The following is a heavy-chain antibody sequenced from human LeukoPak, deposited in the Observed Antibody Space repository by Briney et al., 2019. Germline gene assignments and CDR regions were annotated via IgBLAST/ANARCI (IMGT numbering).Heavy chain of an antibody. CDR2: ISTNGGNT. D-gene: IGHD5-18*01. J-gene: IGHJ4*02. CDR1: GFTFSTYA. Sequence: GESLRLSCSASGFTFSTYATHWVRQAPGKGREYVSAISTNGGNTYYAGSVKGRFTISRDNSKNTLSLHMSSLRAEDTAVYYCVKNKGGRYSHWGQGTLVTVSS. V-gene: IGHV3-64D*06. CDR3: VKNKGGRYSH.